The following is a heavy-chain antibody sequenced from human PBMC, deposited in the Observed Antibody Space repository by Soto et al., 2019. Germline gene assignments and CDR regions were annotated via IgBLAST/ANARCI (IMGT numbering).Heavy chain of an antibody. CDR2: ISSSSSTI. CDR1: RFTFSSYS. D-gene: IGHD3-10*01. J-gene: IGHJ4*02. Sequence: SLRLSFAASRFTFSSYSMNWVRQAPGKGLEWVSYISSSSSTIYYADSVKGRFTISRDNAKNSLYLQMNSLRAEDTAVYYCARDLRSMVRGELVYWGQGTLVTVS. V-gene: IGHV3-48*01. CDR3: ARDLRSMVRGELVY.